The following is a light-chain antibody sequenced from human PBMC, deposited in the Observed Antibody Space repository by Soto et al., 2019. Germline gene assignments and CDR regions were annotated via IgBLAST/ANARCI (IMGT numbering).Light chain of an antibody. CDR2: KAS. CDR3: QQYNSYSHT. CDR1: QSISSW. Sequence: DIQMTQSPSTLSATVGDRVTITCRAIQSISSWLAWYQQKPGKAPKLLIYKASSLESGVLSRFSGSGSGTEFTLTISSLQPDDFATYYCQQYNSYSHTFGQGTKLEIK. J-gene: IGKJ2*01. V-gene: IGKV1-5*03.